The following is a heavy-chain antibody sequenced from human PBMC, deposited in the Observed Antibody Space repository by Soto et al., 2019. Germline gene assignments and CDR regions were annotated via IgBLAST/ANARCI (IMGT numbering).Heavy chain of an antibody. CDR3: AGRGYSSCWRKNYVF. CDR1: GGTFSSYT. J-gene: IGHJ4*02. V-gene: IGHV1-69*02. D-gene: IGHD6-19*01. CDR2: IIPILGIE. Sequence: QVQLVQSGAEVKKPGSSVKVSCKASGGTFSSYTISWVRQAPGQGLEWMGRIIPILGIEKYAQKFQGRVTITADEPTSTAYLELRRLGSKDMAVYYCAGRGYSSCWRKNYVFWGQGTLVAVSS.